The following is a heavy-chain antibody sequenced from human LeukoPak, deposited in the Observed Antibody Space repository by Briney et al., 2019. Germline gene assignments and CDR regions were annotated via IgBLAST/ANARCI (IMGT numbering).Heavy chain of an antibody. CDR2: INHSGST. D-gene: IGHD2-2*01. J-gene: IGHJ4*02. CDR1: GGSLSGYY. V-gene: IGHV4-34*01. CDR3: ARGRYCSSTSCANDY. Sequence: SETLSLTCAVYGGSLSGYYWSWIRQPPGKGLEWIGEINHSGSTNYNPSLKSRVTISVDTSKNQFSLKLSSVTAADTAVYYCARGRYCSSTSCANDYWGQGTLVPVSA.